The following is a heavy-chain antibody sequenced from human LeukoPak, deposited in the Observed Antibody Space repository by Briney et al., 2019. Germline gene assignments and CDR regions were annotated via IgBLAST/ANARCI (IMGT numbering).Heavy chain of an antibody. CDR2: INTDGTII. D-gene: IGHD3-22*01. CDR1: GFTFSSYW. Sequence: GGSLRLSCAASGFTFSSYWMHWVRQTPGRGLVWVARINTDGTIIDYADSVQGRFTISRDNAKNTLYLQMNSLRAEDTAVYYCAEPEGGYYDIRPDWGQGTLVTVSS. J-gene: IGHJ4*02. V-gene: IGHV3-74*01. CDR3: AEPEGGYYDIRPD.